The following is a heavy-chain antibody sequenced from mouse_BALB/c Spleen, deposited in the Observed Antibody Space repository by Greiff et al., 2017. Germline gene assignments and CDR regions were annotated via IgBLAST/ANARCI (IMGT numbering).Heavy chain of an antibody. CDR2: ISTYYGDA. D-gene: IGHD1-1*01. Sequence: VQLQQSGAELVRPGVSVKISCKGSGYTFTDYAMHWVKQSHAKSLEWIGVISTYYGDASYNQKFKGKATMTVDKSSSTAYMELARLTSEDSAIYYCARSSITTVVANFDYWGQGTTLTVSS. CDR3: ARSSITTVVANFDY. CDR1: GYTFTDYA. J-gene: IGHJ2*01. V-gene: IGHV1S137*01.